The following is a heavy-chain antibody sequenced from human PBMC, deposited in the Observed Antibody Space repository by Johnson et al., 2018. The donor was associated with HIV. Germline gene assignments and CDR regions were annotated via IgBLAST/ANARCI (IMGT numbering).Heavy chain of an antibody. CDR1: GFTFDDYA. V-gene: IGHV3-9*01. D-gene: IGHD3-10*01. CDR3: AKAPGQITLDAFDF. CDR2: LSWNSGII. Sequence: EVHLVESGGGLVKPGRSLRLSCAASGFTFDDYAMHWVRQAPGKGLEWVSGLSWNSGIIGYADSVKGRFTISRDNAKKSLYLQMNSLTAEDTAVYYCAKAPGQITLDAFDFWGQGTMVTVSS. J-gene: IGHJ3*01.